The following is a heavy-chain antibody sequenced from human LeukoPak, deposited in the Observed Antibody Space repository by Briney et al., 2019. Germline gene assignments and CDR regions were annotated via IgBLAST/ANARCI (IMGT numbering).Heavy chain of an antibody. Sequence: GGSLRLSCAASGFTFSSYAMSWVRQAPGKGLEWVSAISGSGGSTYYADSVKGRFTISRDNSKNTLYLQMNSLRAEDTAVYYCAKGRSQIDGVCYYGMDVWGQGTTVTVSS. CDR1: GFTFSSYA. CDR3: AKGRSQIDGVCYYGMDV. J-gene: IGHJ6*02. D-gene: IGHD2-8*01. CDR2: ISGSGGST. V-gene: IGHV3-23*01.